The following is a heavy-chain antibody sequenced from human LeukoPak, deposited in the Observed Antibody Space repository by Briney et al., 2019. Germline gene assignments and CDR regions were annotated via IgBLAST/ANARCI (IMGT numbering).Heavy chain of an antibody. D-gene: IGHD3-10*01. V-gene: IGHV3-53*01. CDR1: GFTVSSNY. J-gene: IGHJ4*02. Sequence: GGSLRLSCAASGFTVSSNYMSWVRQAPGKGLEWVSVIYSGGSTYYADSVKGRFTISRDNSKNTLYLQMNSLRAEDTAVYYCATWAMVRGVAIDYWGQGTLVTVSS. CDR3: ATWAMVRGVAIDY. CDR2: IYSGGST.